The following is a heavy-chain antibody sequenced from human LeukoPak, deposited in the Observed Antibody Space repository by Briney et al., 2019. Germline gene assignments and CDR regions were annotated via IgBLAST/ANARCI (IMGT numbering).Heavy chain of an antibody. Sequence: PSETLSLTCTVSGGSISSGGYYWSWIRQPPGKGLEWIGYIYHSGSTYYNPSLKSRVTISVDRSKNQFSLKLSSVTAADTAVYYCARDYRAATGTGAFDIWGQGTMVTVSS. CDR3: ARDYRAATGTGAFDI. J-gene: IGHJ3*02. CDR2: IYHSGST. D-gene: IGHD6-13*01. V-gene: IGHV4-30-2*01. CDR1: GGSISSGGYY.